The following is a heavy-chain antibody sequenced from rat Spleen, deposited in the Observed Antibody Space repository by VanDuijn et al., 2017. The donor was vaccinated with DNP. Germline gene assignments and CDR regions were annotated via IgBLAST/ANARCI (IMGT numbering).Heavy chain of an antibody. D-gene: IGHD1-1*01. Sequence: EVQLVESGGGLVQPGRSMILSCAASGFTFSNSDMAWVRQAPTKGLEWVATITSDTGTTYYRDPVKGRFTISRDDAKSTLYLHMESLRSEDTATYYCAKDDYSAPFDYWGQGVMVTVSS. V-gene: IGHV5-25*01. CDR3: AKDDYSAPFDY. J-gene: IGHJ2*01. CDR2: ITSDTGTT. CDR1: GFTFSNSD.